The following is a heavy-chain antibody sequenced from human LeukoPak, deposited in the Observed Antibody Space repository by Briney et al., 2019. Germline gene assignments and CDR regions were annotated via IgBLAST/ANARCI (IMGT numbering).Heavy chain of an antibody. Sequence: NPSETLSLTCVVYGGSFSGYYWSWIRQPPGKGLEWIGEINHSGSTNYNPSLKSRVTISVDTSKNQFSLKLSSVTAADTAVYYCARGYCSSTSCYGPNWFDPWGQGTLVTVSS. V-gene: IGHV4-34*01. CDR2: INHSGST. J-gene: IGHJ5*02. CDR3: ARGYCSSTSCYGPNWFDP. D-gene: IGHD2-2*01. CDR1: GGSFSGYY.